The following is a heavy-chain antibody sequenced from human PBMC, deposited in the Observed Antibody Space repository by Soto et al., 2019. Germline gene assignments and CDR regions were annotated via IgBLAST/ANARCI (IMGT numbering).Heavy chain of an antibody. D-gene: IGHD1-26*01. CDR1: GYTFTSYG. V-gene: IGHV1-18*01. J-gene: IGHJ5*02. Sequence: ASVKVSCKASGYTFTSYGISWVRQAPGQGLEWMGWISAYNGNTNYAQKLQGRVTMTTDTSTSTAYMELRSLRSDDTAVYYWAGDSPNLIVGATTRGLFDPWGQGTLVTVSS. CDR3: AGDSPNLIVGATTRGLFDP. CDR2: ISAYNGNT.